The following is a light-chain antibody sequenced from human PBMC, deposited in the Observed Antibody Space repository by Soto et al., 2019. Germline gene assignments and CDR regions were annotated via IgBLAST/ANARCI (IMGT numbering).Light chain of an antibody. CDR2: SNN. CDR1: SSNIGSNT. J-gene: IGLJ3*02. Sequence: QSVLTQPPSASGTPGQRVTISCSGSSSNIGSNTVNWYQQLPGTAPKLLIYSNNQRPSGVPDRFSGSKSGTSASLAISGLQSEDEADYSCAAWDDSLNGPVFGGGTQLTVL. CDR3: AAWDDSLNGPV. V-gene: IGLV1-44*01.